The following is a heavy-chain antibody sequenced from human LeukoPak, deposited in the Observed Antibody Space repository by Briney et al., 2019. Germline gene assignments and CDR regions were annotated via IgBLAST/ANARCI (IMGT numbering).Heavy chain of an antibody. D-gene: IGHD3-22*01. V-gene: IGHV4-61*01. J-gene: IGHJ4*02. CDR1: GGSVSSGSYY. Sequence: SETLSLTCTVSGGSVSSGSYYWSWIRQPPGKGLEWIGYIYYSGSANYNPSLKSRVTISVDTSKNQFSLKLSSVTAADTAVYYCARHGSSGYLYYFGYWGQGTLVTVSS. CDR3: ARHGSSGYLYYFGY. CDR2: IYYSGSA.